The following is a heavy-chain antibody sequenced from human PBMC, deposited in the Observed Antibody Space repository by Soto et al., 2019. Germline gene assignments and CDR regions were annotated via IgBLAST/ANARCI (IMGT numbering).Heavy chain of an antibody. V-gene: IGHV3-23*01. CDR2: ISDSGST. CDR1: GFTFSSHA. J-gene: IGHJ4*02. D-gene: IGHD2-2*01. CDR3: AKVWTEKGYCTSMSCLYYFDY. Sequence: GGSLRLSCEASGFTFSSHAMSWVRQAPGRGLEWVSTISDSGSTYYTDSVKGRFTISRDNSKDTLYLQMNSLRAEDTAVYYCAKVWTEKGYCTSMSCLYYFDYWGQGTLVTVSS.